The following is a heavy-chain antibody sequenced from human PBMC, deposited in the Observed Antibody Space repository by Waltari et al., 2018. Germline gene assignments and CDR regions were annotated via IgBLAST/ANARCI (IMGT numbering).Heavy chain of an antibody. CDR3: ARISSTATRDS. CDR1: GFTFSGDW. V-gene: IGHV3-7*01. CDR2: IKEDGSEK. D-gene: IGHD6-6*01. J-gene: IGHJ4*02. Sequence: EVQLVESGGGLVQPGGSLRLSCAASGFTFSGDWMSWVRQAPGKGLEWVANIKEDGSEKSYVDSVKGRFTISRDNAKNSLSLQMNSLRAEDTAVYYCARISSTATRDSRGRGTLVTVSS.